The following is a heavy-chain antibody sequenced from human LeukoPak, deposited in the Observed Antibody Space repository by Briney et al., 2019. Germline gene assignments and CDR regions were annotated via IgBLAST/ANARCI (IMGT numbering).Heavy chain of an antibody. CDR3: ARGVGGYFDY. V-gene: IGHV1-8*01. CDR2: MNPNRGNT. J-gene: IGHJ4*02. CDR1: GYTFTSYD. Sequence: GSVKVSCKASGYTFTSYDINWVRQATGQGLEWMGWMNPNRGNTGYAQKFQGRVTMTRNTSRSTAYMELSSLRSKATAVYYCARGVGGYFDYWGQGTLVTVSS. D-gene: IGHD2-15*01.